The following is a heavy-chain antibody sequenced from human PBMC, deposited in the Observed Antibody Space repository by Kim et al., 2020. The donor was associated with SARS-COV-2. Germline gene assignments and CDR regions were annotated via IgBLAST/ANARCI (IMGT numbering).Heavy chain of an antibody. CDR1: GGTFSSYA. CDR2: IIPILGIA. V-gene: IGHV1-69*04. J-gene: IGHJ4*02. CDR3: AREQNSYGFLAY. D-gene: IGHD5-18*01. Sequence: SVKVSCKASGGTFSSYAISWVRQAPGQGLEWMGRIIPILGIANYAQKFQGRVTITADKSTSTAYMELSSLRSEDTAVYYCAREQNSYGFLAYWGQGTLVTVSS.